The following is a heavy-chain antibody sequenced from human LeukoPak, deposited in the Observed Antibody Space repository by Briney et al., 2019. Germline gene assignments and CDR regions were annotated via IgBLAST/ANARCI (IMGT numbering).Heavy chain of an antibody. CDR2: INPSGGST. CDR3: ARERGVAVAGEGVDP. Sequence: ASVKVSCKASGYTFTNYGISWVRQAPGQGLEWMGIINPSGGSTSYAQKFQGRVTLTRDTSTSTVYMELSSLRSEDTAVYYCARERGVAVAGEGVDPWGQGTLVTVSS. J-gene: IGHJ5*02. CDR1: GYTFTNYG. D-gene: IGHD6-19*01. V-gene: IGHV1-46*01.